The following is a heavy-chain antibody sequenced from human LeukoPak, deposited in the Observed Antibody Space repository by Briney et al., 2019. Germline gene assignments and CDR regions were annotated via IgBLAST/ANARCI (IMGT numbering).Heavy chain of an antibody. CDR3: AADSSGNDAFDM. J-gene: IGHJ3*02. CDR1: GFTFSSYA. Sequence: GGSLRLSCAASGFTFSSYAMHWVRQAPGKGLEWVAVISYDGSNKYYADSVKGRFTISRDNSKNTLYLQMNSLRAEDTAVYYCAADSSGNDAFDMWGQGTMVTVSS. D-gene: IGHD6-25*01. V-gene: IGHV3-30*04. CDR2: ISYDGSNK.